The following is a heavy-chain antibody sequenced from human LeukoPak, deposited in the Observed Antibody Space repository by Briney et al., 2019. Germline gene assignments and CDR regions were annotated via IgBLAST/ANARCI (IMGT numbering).Heavy chain of an antibody. CDR1: GFTFSSYE. CDR2: ISSSGSTI. V-gene: IGHV3-48*03. D-gene: IGHD3-10*01. J-gene: IGHJ4*02. Sequence: PGGSLRLSCAASGFTFSSYEMNWVRQAPGKGLEWVSYISSSGSTIYYADSVKGRFTISRDNAKNSLYLQMNSLRAEDTAVYYCARVPGYYYGSGSQWGQGTLVTVSS. CDR3: ARVPGYYYGSGSQ.